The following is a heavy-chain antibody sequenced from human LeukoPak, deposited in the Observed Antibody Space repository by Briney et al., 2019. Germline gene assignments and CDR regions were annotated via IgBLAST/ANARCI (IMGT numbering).Heavy chain of an antibody. V-gene: IGHV5-51*01. D-gene: IGHD1-7*01. Sequence: GESLKISCQASGYSFMTYWIGWVRQMPGKGLEWMAIIYPGDSDTKYSPSFQDQVTISADKSINTAYLHWRSLKASDTAMYYCARLLRGTHWFDPWGQGTLVTVSS. CDR2: IYPGDSDT. CDR3: ARLLRGTHWFDP. CDR1: GYSFMTYW. J-gene: IGHJ5*02.